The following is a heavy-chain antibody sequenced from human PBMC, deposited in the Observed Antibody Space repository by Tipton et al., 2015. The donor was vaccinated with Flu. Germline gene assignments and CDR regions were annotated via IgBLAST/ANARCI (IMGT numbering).Heavy chain of an antibody. CDR3: ARQEGYSYEIDY. D-gene: IGHD5-18*01. J-gene: IGHJ4*02. CDR1: GYSISSGYY. V-gene: IGHV4-38-2*01. CDR2: IYHSGST. Sequence: LSLTCAVSGYSISSGYYWGWIRQPPGKGLEWIGSIYHSGSTYYNPSLKSRVTISVDTSKNQFSLKLSSVTAADTAVYYCARQEGYSYEIDYWGQGTLVTVSS.